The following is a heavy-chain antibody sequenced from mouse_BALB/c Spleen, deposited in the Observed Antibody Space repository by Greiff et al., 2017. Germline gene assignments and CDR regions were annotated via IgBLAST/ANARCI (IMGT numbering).Heavy chain of an antibody. Sequence: EVKLVESGGGLVKPGGSLKLSCAASGFTFSSYAMSWVRQSPEKRPEWVAEISSGGSYTYYPDTVTGRFTISRDNAKNTLYLEMSSLRSEDTAMYYCARDRTATGYAMDYWGQGTSVTVSS. CDR2: ISSGGSYT. J-gene: IGHJ4*01. V-gene: IGHV5-9-4*01. CDR1: GFTFSSYA. D-gene: IGHD1-2*01. CDR3: ARDRTATGYAMDY.